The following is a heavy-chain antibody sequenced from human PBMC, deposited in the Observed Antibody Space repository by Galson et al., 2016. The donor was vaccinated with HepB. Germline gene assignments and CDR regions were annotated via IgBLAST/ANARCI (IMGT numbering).Heavy chain of an antibody. V-gene: IGHV4-4*07. Sequence: SETLSLTCTVSGGSISSYYWSWIRQPAGKGLEWIGRIYTSGSTNYNPSLKSRVTMSVDTSKNQFSLKLSSMTAADTAVYYCARFAYGVVISYYYGMDVWGQGTTVTVTS. J-gene: IGHJ6*02. CDR2: IYTSGST. D-gene: IGHD3-3*01. CDR3: ARFAYGVVISYYYGMDV. CDR1: GGSISSYY.